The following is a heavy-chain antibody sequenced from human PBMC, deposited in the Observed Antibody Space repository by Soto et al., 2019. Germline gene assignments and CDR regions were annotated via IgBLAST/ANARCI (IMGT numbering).Heavy chain of an antibody. CDR1: GGSISSYY. V-gene: IGHV4-59*01. CDR2: IYYSGST. Sequence: SETLSLTCTVSGGSISSYYWSWIRQPPGKGLEWIGYIYYSGSTNYNPSLKSRVTISVDTSKNQFSLKLSSVTAADTAVYYCARGLAADDSWGQGTLVTVSS. J-gene: IGHJ5*01. CDR3: ARGLAADDS. D-gene: IGHD3-22*01.